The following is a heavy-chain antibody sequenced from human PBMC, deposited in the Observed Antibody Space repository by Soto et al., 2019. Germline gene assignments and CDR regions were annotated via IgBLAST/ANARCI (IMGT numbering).Heavy chain of an antibody. CDR1: GYTFTSYA. CDR3: ARDFVVVPAAMNYYYCYMDV. J-gene: IGHJ6*03. V-gene: IGHV1-3*01. D-gene: IGHD2-2*01. Sequence: ASVKVSCKASGYTFTSYAMHWVRQAPGQRLEWMGWINAGNGNTKYSQKFQGRVTITRDTSASTAYTELSSLRSEDTAVYYCARDFVVVPAAMNYYYCYMDVWGKGTTVTVSS. CDR2: INAGNGNT.